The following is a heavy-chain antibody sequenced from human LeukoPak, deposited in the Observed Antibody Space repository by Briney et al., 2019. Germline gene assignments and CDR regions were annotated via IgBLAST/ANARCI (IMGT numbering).Heavy chain of an antibody. Sequence: PGGSLRLSCAASGFTVSSNYMSWVRQAPGKGLEWVSVIYSGGSTYYADSVKGRFTISRDNSKNTLYLQMNSLRAEDPAVYYCARGLASQLVPFGSWGQGTLLTVSS. V-gene: IGHV3-66*01. CDR3: ARGLASQLVPFGS. J-gene: IGHJ4*02. CDR2: IYSGGST. CDR1: GFTVSSNY. D-gene: IGHD6-6*01.